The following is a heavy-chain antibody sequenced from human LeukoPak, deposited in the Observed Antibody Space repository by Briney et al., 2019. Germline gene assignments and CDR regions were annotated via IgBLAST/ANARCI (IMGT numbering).Heavy chain of an antibody. J-gene: IGHJ1*01. CDR2: ISSSGSTT. D-gene: IGHD2-21*02. V-gene: IGHV3-48*03. Sequence: GGSLRLSCAASGFTSSSYEMNWVRQAPGKGLEWVSYISSSGSTTYYPDSVKGRFTISRDNAGNSLYLQTNSLRAEDTAVYYCARVSGVVTAPEYFQHWGQGTLVTVSS. CDR1: GFTSSSYE. CDR3: ARVSGVVTAPEYFQH.